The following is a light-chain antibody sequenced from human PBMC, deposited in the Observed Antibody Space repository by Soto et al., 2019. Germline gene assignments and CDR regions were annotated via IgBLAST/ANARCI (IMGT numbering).Light chain of an antibody. CDR3: QHYGNSHLT. V-gene: IGKV1-39*01. J-gene: IGKJ4*01. CDR2: DAS. CDR1: QSIVTY. Sequence: DIQMTQSPSSLSASVGDRVTIICRASQSIVTYLNWYQQKPGKAPKLLIYDASSLQSGVPSRFSGSGSGTDFTLTISSLEPEDFAVYYCQHYGNSHLTFGGGTKVDIK.